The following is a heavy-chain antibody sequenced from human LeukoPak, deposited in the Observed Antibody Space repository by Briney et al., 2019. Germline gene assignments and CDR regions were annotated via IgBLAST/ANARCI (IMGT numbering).Heavy chain of an antibody. V-gene: IGHV4-59*01. CDR1: GGSISSYY. Sequence: SETLSLTCTVSGGSISSYYWSWIRQPPGKGLEWIGYIYYSGGTNYNPSLKSRVTISVDTSKNQFSLKLSSVTAADTAVYYCASLLYCSSTSCKDDYWGQGTLVTVSS. CDR3: ASLLYCSSTSCKDDY. CDR2: IYYSGGT. D-gene: IGHD2-2*01. J-gene: IGHJ4*02.